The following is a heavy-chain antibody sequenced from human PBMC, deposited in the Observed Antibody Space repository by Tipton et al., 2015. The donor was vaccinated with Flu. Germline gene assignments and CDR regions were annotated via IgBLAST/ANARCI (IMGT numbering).Heavy chain of an antibody. CDR3: AKDRVPSSSMDYYFYTGMDV. V-gene: IGHV3-9*01. D-gene: IGHD2-2*01. Sequence: CAASGFKFDDYAMHWVRQAPGKGLEWVSGFSWNGGDMAYADSVRGRFTISRDNAKNFLYLQMDSLRAEDTALYYCAKDRVPSSSMDYYFYTGMDVWGQGTTVTVSS. CDR1: GFKFDDYA. J-gene: IGHJ6*02. CDR2: FSWNGGDM.